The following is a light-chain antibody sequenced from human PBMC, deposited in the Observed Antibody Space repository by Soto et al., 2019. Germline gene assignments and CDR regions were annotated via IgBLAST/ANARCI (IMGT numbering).Light chain of an antibody. V-gene: IGKV3-20*01. CDR1: QSVSGDY. Sequence: ELVLRQAPGTLSLSPGERATLSCSASQSVSGDYVAWFQQNPGQSPRLLIYAASDRATGIPDRFSGSGSGTDFTLTISRLEVEDFAVYYCQQYGSSPTSFGQGTKLEIK. CDR3: QQYGSSPTS. CDR2: AAS. J-gene: IGKJ2*01.